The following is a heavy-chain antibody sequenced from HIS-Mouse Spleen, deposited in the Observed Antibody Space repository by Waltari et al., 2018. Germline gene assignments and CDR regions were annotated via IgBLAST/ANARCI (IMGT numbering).Heavy chain of an antibody. D-gene: IGHD6-13*01. J-gene: IGHJ2*01. CDR1: GGSISSSSYY. CDR3: AREIPYSSSWYDWYFDL. Sequence: QLQLQESGPGLVKPSETLSLTCTVSGGSISSSSYYWGWIRQPPGKGLEWIGSIYSRGSTHYNPSLKGRVTISVDTSKNQFSLKLSSVTAADTAVYYCAREIPYSSSWYDWYFDLWGRGTLVTVSS. CDR2: IYSRGST. V-gene: IGHV4-39*07.